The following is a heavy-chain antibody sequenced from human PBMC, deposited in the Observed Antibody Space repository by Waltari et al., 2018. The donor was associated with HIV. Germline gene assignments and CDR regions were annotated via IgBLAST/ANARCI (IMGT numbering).Heavy chain of an antibody. V-gene: IGHV1-46*01. CDR1: GYTFTSYY. CDR3: ARGGYCSGGSCYRGYGMDV. D-gene: IGHD2-15*01. Sequence: QVQLVQSGAEVKKPGASVKVSCKASGYTFTSYYMHWVRQAPGQGLEWMGIINPSGGSKSYAQKFQGRVTMTRDTSTSTVYMELSSLRSEDTAVYYCARGGYCSGGSCYRGYGMDVWGQGTTVTVSS. J-gene: IGHJ6*02. CDR2: INPSGGSK.